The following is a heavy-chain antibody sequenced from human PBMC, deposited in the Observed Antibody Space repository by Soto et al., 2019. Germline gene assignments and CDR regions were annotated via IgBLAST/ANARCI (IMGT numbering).Heavy chain of an antibody. CDR3: ARESGGATATLDYYYFYMDV. V-gene: IGHV1-2*02. Sequence: QVQLVQSGAEVKEPGASVTVSCRASGDRFTDYYMHWVRQAPGQGLEWMGWINPNSGVTKYAQKLQGGVTMTRDQSIRTVYMQLSRLGFDDTAIYYCARESGGATATLDYYYFYMDVWGTGTTVTVSS. J-gene: IGHJ6*03. CDR1: GDRFTDYY. CDR2: INPNSGVT. D-gene: IGHD5-12*01.